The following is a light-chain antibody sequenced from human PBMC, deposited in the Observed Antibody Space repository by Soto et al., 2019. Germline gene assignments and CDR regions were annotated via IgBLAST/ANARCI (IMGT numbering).Light chain of an antibody. V-gene: IGKV1-5*01. CDR1: QSISSW. CDR3: QQYNSFPYT. J-gene: IGKJ2*01. Sequence: DIQMTQSPSSLSASVRDRVTITCRASQSISSWLAWYQQKPGKAPKLLIYDASSLESGVPSRLSGSGSGTEFTLTISSLQPDDFATYYCQQYNSFPYTFGQGTKVDIK. CDR2: DAS.